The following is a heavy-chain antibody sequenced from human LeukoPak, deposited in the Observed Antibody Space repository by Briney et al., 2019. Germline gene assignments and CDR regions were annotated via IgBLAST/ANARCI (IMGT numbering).Heavy chain of an antibody. CDR2: MSGSGGSI. J-gene: IGHJ5*02. D-gene: IGHD4-23*01. CDR3: ATCTAVGVRWFDP. V-gene: IGHV3-23*01. CDR1: GFTFSSYA. Sequence: PGGSLRLSCAASGFTFSSYAMSWVRQAPGKGLEWVSAMSGSGGSIYYADSVKGRFTISRDNSKNTLYLQMNSLRAEDTAVYYCATCTAVGVRWFDPWGQGTLVTVSS.